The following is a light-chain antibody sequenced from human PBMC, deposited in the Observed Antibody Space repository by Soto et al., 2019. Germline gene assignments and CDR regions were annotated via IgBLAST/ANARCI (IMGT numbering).Light chain of an antibody. CDR1: QSISSY. Sequence: FFSASVGDRVTITCRASQSISSYLNWYQQKPGKAPKLLIYAASSLQSGVPSRFSGSGSGTDFTLTISSLQPEDFATYYCQQSYSTRITFGQGTRLEIK. CDR3: QQSYSTRIT. J-gene: IGKJ5*01. V-gene: IGKV1-39*01. CDR2: AAS.